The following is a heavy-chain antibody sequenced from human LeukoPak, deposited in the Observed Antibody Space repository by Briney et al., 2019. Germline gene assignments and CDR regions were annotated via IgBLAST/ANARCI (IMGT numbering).Heavy chain of an antibody. Sequence: ASVKVPCKASGYTFTGYYMHWVRQAPGQGLEWMGWINPNSGGTNYAQKFQGRVTMTRDTSISTAYMELSRLRSDDTAVYYCARVWYGGNSGSPFGYWGQGTLVTVSS. J-gene: IGHJ4*02. V-gene: IGHV1-2*02. CDR2: INPNSGGT. D-gene: IGHD4-23*01. CDR3: ARVWYGGNSGSPFGY. CDR1: GYTFTGYY.